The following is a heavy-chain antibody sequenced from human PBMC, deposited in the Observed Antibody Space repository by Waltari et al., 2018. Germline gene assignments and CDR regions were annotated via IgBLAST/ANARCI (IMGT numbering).Heavy chain of an antibody. J-gene: IGHJ4*02. CDR2: IRSSSRSL. Sequence: EVQLVESGGGLVKPGGSLRLSCAASGFTFSSYSMNWVRQALGKGLEWVSAIRSSSRSLACANPGKGRFTISIDNAKNSLYLKMNSVRAEDTAVYYCAREAPGGGYWGQGTLVTVSS. CDR3: AREAPGGGY. V-gene: IGHV3-21*01. CDR1: GFTFSSYS. D-gene: IGHD3-10*01.